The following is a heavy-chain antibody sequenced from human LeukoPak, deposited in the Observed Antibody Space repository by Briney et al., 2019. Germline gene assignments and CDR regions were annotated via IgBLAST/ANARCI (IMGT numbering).Heavy chain of an antibody. J-gene: IGHJ4*02. CDR2: ISAYNGNT. Sequence: ASVKVSCKASGYTFTSYDINWVRQATGQGLEWMGWISAYNGNTNYAQKLQGRVTMTTDTSTSTAYMELRSLRSDDTAVYYCARGIAAAAASFADYWGQGTLVTVSS. D-gene: IGHD6-13*01. CDR3: ARGIAAAAASFADY. CDR1: GYTFTSYD. V-gene: IGHV1-18*01.